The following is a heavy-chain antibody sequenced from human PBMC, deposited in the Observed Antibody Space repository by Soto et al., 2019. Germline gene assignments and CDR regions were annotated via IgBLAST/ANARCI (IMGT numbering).Heavy chain of an antibody. D-gene: IGHD3-10*01. CDR2: MNPNSGNT. CDR3: ARGLCSIAGMVQGVIIYYFDY. CDR1: GYTFTSYD. J-gene: IGHJ4*02. V-gene: IGHV1-8*01. Sequence: ASVKVSCKASGYTFTSYDINWVRQATGQGLEWMGWMNPNSGNTGYAQKFQGRVTMTRNTSISTAYMELSSLRSEDTAVYYCARGLCSIAGMVQGVIIYYFDYCGQRALGPVSS.